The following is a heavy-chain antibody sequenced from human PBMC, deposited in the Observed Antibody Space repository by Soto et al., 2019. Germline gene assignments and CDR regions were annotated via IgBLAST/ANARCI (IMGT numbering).Heavy chain of an antibody. CDR3: ARDRRALRYFDWLSDGMDV. V-gene: IGHV3-21*01. D-gene: IGHD3-9*01. CDR2: ISSSSSYI. J-gene: IGHJ6*02. CDR1: GFTFSSYS. Sequence: EVQLVESGGGLVKPGGSLRLSCAASGFTFSSYSMNWVRQAPGKGLEWVSSISSSSSYIYYADSVKGRFTISRDNAKNSLYLQMNSLRAEDTAVYYCARDRRALRYFDWLSDGMDVWGQGTTVTVSS.